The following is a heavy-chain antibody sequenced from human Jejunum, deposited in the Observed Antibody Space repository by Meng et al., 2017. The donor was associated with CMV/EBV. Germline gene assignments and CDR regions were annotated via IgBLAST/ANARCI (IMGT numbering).Heavy chain of an antibody. V-gene: IGHV3-74*01. CDR1: GFPFSRHW. J-gene: IGHJ4*02. Sequence: SGFPFSRHWMPWVRQGPGKGLVWVARVNSGGSDISYADSVKGRFIISRDNAKNTLYLQMNSLRAEDMAVYYCVRAGSGNAYGLFDSWGRERWAPSPQ. D-gene: IGHD1-26*01. CDR2: VNSGGSDI. CDR3: VRAGSGNAYGLFDS.